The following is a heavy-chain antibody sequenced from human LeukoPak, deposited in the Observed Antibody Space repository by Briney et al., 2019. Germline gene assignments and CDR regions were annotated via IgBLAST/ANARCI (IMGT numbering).Heavy chain of an antibody. Sequence: SETLSLTCAVYGGSFRGYYWSWIRQPPGKGLEWIGEINHSGSTNYNPSLKSRVTISVDTSKNQFSLKLSSVTAADTAVYYCARSLGYCSSTSCPARAFDYWGQGTLVTVSS. D-gene: IGHD2-2*01. CDR2: INHSGST. V-gene: IGHV4-34*01. CDR1: GGSFRGYY. J-gene: IGHJ4*02. CDR3: ARSLGYCSSTSCPARAFDY.